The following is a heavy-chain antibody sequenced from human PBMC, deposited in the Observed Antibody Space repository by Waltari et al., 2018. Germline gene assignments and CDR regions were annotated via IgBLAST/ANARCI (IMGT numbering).Heavy chain of an antibody. Sequence: QVQLVQSGAEVKKPGASVKVSCKASGYTFTGYYMHWVRQAPGQGLEWMGRINPNRGGTNYAQKSQGRVTMTRDTSISTAYMELSRLRSDDTAVYYCARGTYDYYYGMDVWGQGTTVTVSS. J-gene: IGHJ6*02. CDR1: GYTFTGYY. D-gene: IGHD2-2*01. CDR3: ARGTYDYYYGMDV. CDR2: INPNRGGT. V-gene: IGHV1-2*06.